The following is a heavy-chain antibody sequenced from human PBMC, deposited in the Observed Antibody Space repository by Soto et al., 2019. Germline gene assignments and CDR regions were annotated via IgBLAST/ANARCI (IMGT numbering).Heavy chain of an antibody. D-gene: IGHD2-15*01. CDR3: ARDGLMVVAATDYYYGMDV. J-gene: IGHJ6*02. Sequence: QVQLVQSGAEVKKPGSSVKVSCKASGGTFSSYAISWVRQAPGQGLEWMGGIIPIFGTANYAQKFQGRVTITADESTSTAYMELSSVRSEDTAVYYCARDGLMVVAATDYYYGMDVWGQGTTVTVSS. V-gene: IGHV1-69*12. CDR1: GGTFSSYA. CDR2: IIPIFGTA.